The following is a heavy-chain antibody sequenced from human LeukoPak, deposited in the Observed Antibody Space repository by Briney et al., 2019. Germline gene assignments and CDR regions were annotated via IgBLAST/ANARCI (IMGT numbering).Heavy chain of an antibody. D-gene: IGHD1-20*01. J-gene: IGHJ3*02. CDR2: INPNSGGT. CDR3: ARGGITGTTRGPTRLNDAFDI. Sequence: EASVTVSFTASGYTFTVYYMHWVRQAPGQGLEWMGWINPNSGGTNYAQKFQGWVTMTRDTSISTAYMELSRLRSDDTAVYYCARGGITGTTRGPTRLNDAFDIWGQGTMVTVSS. V-gene: IGHV1-2*04. CDR1: GYTFTVYY.